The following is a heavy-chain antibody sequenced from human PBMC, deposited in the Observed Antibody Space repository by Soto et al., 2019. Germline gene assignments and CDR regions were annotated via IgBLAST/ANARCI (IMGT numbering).Heavy chain of an antibody. CDR1: GYKLGSAW. V-gene: IGHV5-51*01. J-gene: IGHJ4*02. CDR3: ARQISFVCDS. CDR2: IKPGTSDI. Sequence: PGESLKISCEGAGYKLGSAWIGWVRRKPGKGLEWMGIIKPGTSDIRYSPSSRGQVTISADEAANTAFLQWSSLKTSDTAIYYCARQISFVCDSWGQGTLVTVSS. D-gene: IGHD3-16*01.